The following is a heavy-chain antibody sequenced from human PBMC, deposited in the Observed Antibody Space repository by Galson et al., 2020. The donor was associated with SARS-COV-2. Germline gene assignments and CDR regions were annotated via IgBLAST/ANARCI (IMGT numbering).Heavy chain of an antibody. D-gene: IGHD3-16*02. V-gene: IGHV4-59*01. J-gene: IGHJ5*02. Sequence: SETLSLTCTVSGASISSYYWSWIRQPPGKGLEWIGFVSYSGGANSNPSLKSRVTISVDTSKNQFSLKLTSVTTADTAVYYCAGLNPYRTWGQGTLVTVSS. CDR1: GASISSYY. CDR2: VSYSGGA. CDR3: AGLNPYRT.